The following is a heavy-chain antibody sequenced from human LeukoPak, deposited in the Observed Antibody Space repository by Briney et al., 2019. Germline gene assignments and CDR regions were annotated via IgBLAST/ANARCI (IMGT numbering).Heavy chain of an antibody. CDR2: MNPNSGNT. Sequence: ASVKVSCKASGYSFTSYDINWVRQAPGQGFEWVGWMNPNSGNTGHAQEFQGRVTMTRDTSMSTAYMELSSLRYEDTAVYYCARGRGYDRTGYVYYFDFWGQGTLVTVSS. CDR3: ARGRGYDRTGYVYYFDF. CDR1: GYSFTSYD. J-gene: IGHJ4*02. V-gene: IGHV1-8*01. D-gene: IGHD3-22*01.